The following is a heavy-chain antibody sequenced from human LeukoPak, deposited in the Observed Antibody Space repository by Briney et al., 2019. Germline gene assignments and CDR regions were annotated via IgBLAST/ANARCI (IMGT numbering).Heavy chain of an antibody. CDR3: ARDWGPTVVTGRGELGYYFDY. D-gene: IGHD4-23*01. J-gene: IGHJ4*02. CDR2: IYYSGST. V-gene: IGHV4-31*03. Sequence: SQTLSLTCTVSGGSISSGGYYWSWIRQHPGKGLEWIGYIYYSGSTYYNPSLKSRVTISVDTSKNQFSLKLSSVTAADTAVYYCARDWGPTVVTGRGELGYYFDYWGQGTLVTVSS. CDR1: GGSISSGGYY.